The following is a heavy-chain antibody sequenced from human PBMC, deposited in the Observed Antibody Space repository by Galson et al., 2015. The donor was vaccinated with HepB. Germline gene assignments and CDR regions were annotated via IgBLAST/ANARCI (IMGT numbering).Heavy chain of an antibody. CDR1: GFNFSNYA. Sequence: SLRLSCAVSGFNFSNYAMHWVREAPGRGLEWVAVISNDGSNKYYAESVNRRFTISRDNSKNTVSLQMASLRVEDTALYYCARDGDDILTGYYHPLDYWGQGTLVTASS. CDR2: ISNDGSNK. CDR3: ARDGDDILTGYYHPLDY. D-gene: IGHD3-9*01. V-gene: IGHV3-30-3*01. J-gene: IGHJ4*02.